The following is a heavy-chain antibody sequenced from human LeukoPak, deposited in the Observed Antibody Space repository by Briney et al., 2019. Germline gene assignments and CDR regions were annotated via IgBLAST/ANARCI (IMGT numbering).Heavy chain of an antibody. CDR3: ARGKLANTIYGMDV. J-gene: IGHJ6*02. V-gene: IGHV3-53*04. Sequence: GGSLRLSCVASGFTVNTNYMNWVRQAPGKGLEWVSVLYIDGNTYYADSVKGRFTISRQNSKNTLYLQTNSLRDEDTAVYHCARGKLANTIYGMDVWGQGTTVTVSS. CDR2: LYIDGNT. D-gene: IGHD1-1*01. CDR1: GFTVNTNY.